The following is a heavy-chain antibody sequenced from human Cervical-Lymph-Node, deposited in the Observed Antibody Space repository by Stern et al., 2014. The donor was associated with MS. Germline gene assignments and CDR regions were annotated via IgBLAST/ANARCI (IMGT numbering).Heavy chain of an antibody. D-gene: IGHD5-24*01. CDR2: GIPIFGTA. CDR1: GYSFNGYG. J-gene: IGHJ4*02. CDR3: ARVGVKLATIDYFDY. Sequence: QVQLVQSGAEVKKPGSSVKVSCKASGYSFNGYGISWVRQAPGQGLEWMGGGIPIFGTANYAQKFQGRVTITADVSTSTAYMELSSLRYGDTAVYYCARVGVKLATIDYFDYWGQGTLVTVSS. V-gene: IGHV1-69*01.